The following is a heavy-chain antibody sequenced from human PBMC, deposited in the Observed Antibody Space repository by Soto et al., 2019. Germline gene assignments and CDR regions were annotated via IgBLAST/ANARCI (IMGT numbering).Heavy chain of an antibody. Sequence: QVQLVQSGAEVKNPGASVKVSCKASGYTFTRYGIGWARQAPGQGLEWMGWINTYNGNTNYAQNVQGRVTLPTXTXPSTAYMELRSLRSNDTAIYYCAMVDVYVTPSPQDVWGQGTTVIVSS. CDR1: GYTFTRYG. V-gene: IGHV1-18*01. CDR2: INTYNGNT. CDR3: AMVDVYVTPSPQDV. J-gene: IGHJ6*02. D-gene: IGHD3-16*01.